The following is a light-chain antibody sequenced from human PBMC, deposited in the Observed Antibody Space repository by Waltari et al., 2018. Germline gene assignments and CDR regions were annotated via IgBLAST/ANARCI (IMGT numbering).Light chain of an antibody. CDR1: QSVGGT. CDR3: QHYVRLPAT. V-gene: IGKV3-20*01. CDR2: GAS. Sequence: EIVLTPSPGPLSLSPGERATLSCRASQSVGGTLAWYQQKPGQAPRLLLYGASIRAPGTPDRFSGTGSGTDFSLTISRLEPEDFAGYYCQHYVRLPATFGQGTKVEIK. J-gene: IGKJ1*01.